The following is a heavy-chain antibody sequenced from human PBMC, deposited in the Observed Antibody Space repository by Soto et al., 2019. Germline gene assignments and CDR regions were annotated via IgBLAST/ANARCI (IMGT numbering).Heavy chain of an antibody. CDR1: GYTFTGYY. CDR2: INPNSGGT. CDR3: ARGTYGSGSYYPERGSYYYGMDV. V-gene: IGHV1-2*04. J-gene: IGHJ6*02. D-gene: IGHD3-10*01. Sequence: RASVKVSCKASGYTFTGYYMHWVRQAPGQGLEWMGWINPNSGGTNYAQKFQGWVTMTRDTSISTAYMELSRLRSDDTAVYYCARGTYGSGSYYPERGSYYYGMDVWGQGTTVTVSS.